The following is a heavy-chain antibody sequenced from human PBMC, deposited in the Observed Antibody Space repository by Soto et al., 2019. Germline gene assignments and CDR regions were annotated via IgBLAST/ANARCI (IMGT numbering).Heavy chain of an antibody. D-gene: IGHD1-26*01. J-gene: IGHJ4*02. V-gene: IGHV1-8*01. Sequence: AASVKVSCKASGYTFTSYDINWVRQATGQGLEWMGWMNPTNSQTDYAQKFQGRVALTWDTSISTAYLDLSSLTSDDTAVYYCARGEWVLPIWGQGTLVTVSS. CDR1: GYTFTSYD. CDR2: MNPTNSQT. CDR3: ARGEWVLPI.